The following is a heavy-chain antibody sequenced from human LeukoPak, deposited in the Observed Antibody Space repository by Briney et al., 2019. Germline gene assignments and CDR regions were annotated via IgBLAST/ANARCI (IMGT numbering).Heavy chain of an antibody. Sequence: ASVKVSCKASGYTFTSYYMHWVRQAPGQGLEWMGRINPNIGDTDYAQKFQGRVTMTRDTSISTAYMELSGLTSDDTAVYCCARDHPDCSADSCYSWGQGTLVTVSS. D-gene: IGHD2-15*01. CDR1: GYTFTSYY. V-gene: IGHV1-2*06. CDR3: ARDHPDCSADSCYS. J-gene: IGHJ4*02. CDR2: INPNIGDT.